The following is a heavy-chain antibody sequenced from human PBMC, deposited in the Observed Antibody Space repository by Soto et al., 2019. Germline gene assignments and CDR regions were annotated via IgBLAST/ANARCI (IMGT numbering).Heavy chain of an antibody. D-gene: IGHD6-19*01. CDR1: GYTFTSYG. V-gene: IGHV1-18*04. J-gene: IGHJ4*02. Sequence: ASVKVSCKASGYTFTSYGISWVRQAPGQGLEWMGWTSAYNGNTNYAQKLQGRVTMTTDTSTSTAYMELRSLRSDDTAVYYCARDARRIAVAGRFDYWGQGTLVTV. CDR3: ARDARRIAVAGRFDY. CDR2: TSAYNGNT.